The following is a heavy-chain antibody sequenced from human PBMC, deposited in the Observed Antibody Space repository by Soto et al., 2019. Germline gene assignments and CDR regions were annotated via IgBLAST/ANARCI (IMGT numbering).Heavy chain of an antibody. CDR1: GDSISNYY. Sequence: PSETLSLTCTVSGDSISNYYWSWIRQPAGKGMEWIGRIHTTANTHYNPSLRSRVTMSVDTSNNQFSLKLTSLTAADTAVYYCARALTSAAGLYFDYWGQGTLVTVSS. CDR2: IHTTANT. J-gene: IGHJ4*02. D-gene: IGHD6-13*01. V-gene: IGHV4-4*07. CDR3: ARALTSAAGLYFDY.